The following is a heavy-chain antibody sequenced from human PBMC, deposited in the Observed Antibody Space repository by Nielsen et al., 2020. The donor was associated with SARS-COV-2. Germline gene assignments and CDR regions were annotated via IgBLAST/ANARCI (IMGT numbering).Heavy chain of an antibody. Sequence: GESLKISCAASGFTFSGSAMHWVRQASGKGLEWVGRIRSKANSYATAYAASVKGRFTISRDDSKNTAYLQMNSLKTEDTAVYYCTTDCFRRGGTSHWGAVDYWGQGTLVTVSS. CDR3: TTDCFRRGGTSHWGAVDY. V-gene: IGHV3-73*01. CDR1: GFTFSGSA. D-gene: IGHD2-2*01. CDR2: IRSKANSYAT. J-gene: IGHJ4*02.